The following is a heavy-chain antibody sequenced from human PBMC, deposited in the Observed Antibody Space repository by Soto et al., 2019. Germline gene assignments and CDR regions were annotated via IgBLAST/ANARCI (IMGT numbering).Heavy chain of an antibody. V-gene: IGHV4-30-4*01. CDR2: IYYSGST. Sequence: SETLSLTCTVSGGSISSGDYYWSWIRQPPGKGLEWIGYIYYSGSTYYNPSLKSRVTISVDTSKNQFSLKLSSVTAADTAVYYCARSRYDSSGHYHFDYWGQGTLVTGSS. D-gene: IGHD3-22*01. CDR3: ARSRYDSSGHYHFDY. J-gene: IGHJ4*02. CDR1: GGSISSGDYY.